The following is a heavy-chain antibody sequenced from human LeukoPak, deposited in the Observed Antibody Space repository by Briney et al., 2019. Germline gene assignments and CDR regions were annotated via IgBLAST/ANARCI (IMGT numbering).Heavy chain of an antibody. CDR1: GDSVSSSNYY. CDR3: ANRGPRPY. J-gene: IGHJ4*02. V-gene: IGHV4-61*01. CDR2: IYYSGNT. Sequence: PSETLSLTCAVSGDSVSSSNYYWSWIRQPPGKGLEWIGYIYYSGNTNYNPSLKSRVTISVDTSKSQFSLKLSSVTAADTAVYYCANRGPRPYWGQGTLVTVSS.